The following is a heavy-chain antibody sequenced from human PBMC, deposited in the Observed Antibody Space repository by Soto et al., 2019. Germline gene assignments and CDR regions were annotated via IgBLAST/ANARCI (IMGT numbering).Heavy chain of an antibody. V-gene: IGHV4-31*03. CDR2: IYYSGST. CDR1: GGSISSGGYY. Sequence: QVQLQESGPGLVKPSQTLSLTCTVSGGSISSGGYYWSWIRQHPGKGLEWIGYIYYSGSTYYNPSLKSRVTVSGDTSKNQFSLKLSSVTAADTAVYYCARGGIIYDILTGYYPSNFDYWGQGTLVTVSS. CDR3: ARGGIIYDILTGYYPSNFDY. J-gene: IGHJ4*02. D-gene: IGHD3-9*01.